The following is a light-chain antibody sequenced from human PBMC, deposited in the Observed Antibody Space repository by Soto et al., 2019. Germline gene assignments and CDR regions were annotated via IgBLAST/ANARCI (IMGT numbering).Light chain of an antibody. CDR3: QQYNSYSRT. CDR1: QSISSW. Sequence: DIQITQSPSTLSASVVDTVTITCRASQSISSWLAWYQQKPGKAPKLLIYDASSLESGVPSRFSGSGSGTEFTLTISSLQPDDFATYYCQQYNSYSRTFGQGTKVDIK. V-gene: IGKV1-5*01. CDR2: DAS. J-gene: IGKJ1*01.